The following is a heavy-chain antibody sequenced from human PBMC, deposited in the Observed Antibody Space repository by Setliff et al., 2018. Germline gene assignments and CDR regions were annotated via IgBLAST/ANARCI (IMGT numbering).Heavy chain of an antibody. CDR3: ARDPGFRSGTWSLDL. Sequence: PSETLSLTCAVSGGSISSGSYYWSWIRQPAGKGLEWVGRLHTSGSTNYNPSLKSRVTISVDTSKNQFSLNLSSVTAADTAVYFCARDPGFRSGTWSLDLWGQGTQVTVSS. CDR2: LHTSGST. J-gene: IGHJ5*02. V-gene: IGHV4-61*02. D-gene: IGHD3-10*01. CDR1: GGSISSGSYY.